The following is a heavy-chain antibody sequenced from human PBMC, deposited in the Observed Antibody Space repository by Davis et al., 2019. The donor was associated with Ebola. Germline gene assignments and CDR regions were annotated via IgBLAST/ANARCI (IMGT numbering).Heavy chain of an antibody. CDR2: LGTSADT. Sequence: GESLKISCAASGFIFSSYVMSWVRQAPGKGLEWVSTLGTSADTYYADSVKGRFTISRDNAKNSLYLQMNSLRAEDTAVYYCARRADYWGQGTLVTVSS. CDR3: ARRADY. J-gene: IGHJ4*02. CDR1: GFIFSSYV. V-gene: IGHV3-21*01.